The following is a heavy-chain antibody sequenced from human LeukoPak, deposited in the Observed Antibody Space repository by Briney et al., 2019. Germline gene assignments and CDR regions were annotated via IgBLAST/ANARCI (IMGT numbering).Heavy chain of an antibody. J-gene: IGHJ4*02. CDR1: GFTFSSYA. Sequence: GGSLRLSCAASGFTFSSYAMSWVRQAPGKGLEWVSAISGSGGSTYYADSVKGRFTISRDNSKNTLYLQMNSLRAEDTAVYYCAKLLKATYYYGSGSLPLFDYWGQGTLVTVSS. D-gene: IGHD3-10*01. CDR2: ISGSGGST. V-gene: IGHV3-23*01. CDR3: AKLLKATYYYGSGSLPLFDY.